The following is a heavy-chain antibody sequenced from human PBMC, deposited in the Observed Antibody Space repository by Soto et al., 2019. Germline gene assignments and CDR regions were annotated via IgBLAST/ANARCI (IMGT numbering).Heavy chain of an antibody. D-gene: IGHD1-26*01. CDR3: ARPKSGSYGTYYYVGMDV. J-gene: IGHJ6*04. CDR1: GYSFTSYW. CDR2: IDPSDSYT. V-gene: IGHV5-10-1*01. Sequence: GESLKISCKGSGYSFTSYWISWVRQMPGKGLEWMGRIDPSDSYTNYSPSFQGHVTISADKSISTAYLQWSSLKASDTAMYYCARPKSGSYGTYYYVGMDVCGKGTTVT.